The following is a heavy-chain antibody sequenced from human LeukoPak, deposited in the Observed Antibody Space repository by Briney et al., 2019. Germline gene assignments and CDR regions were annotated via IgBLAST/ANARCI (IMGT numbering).Heavy chain of an antibody. V-gene: IGHV3-30*02. D-gene: IGHD6-6*01. Sequence: GGSLRLSCAASGFTFSSYGMHWVRQAPGKGLGWVAFIRYDGSNKYYADSVKGRFTISRDNSKNTLYLQMNSLRAEDTAAYYCAKDLRSSSSRGDYWGQGTLVTVSS. CDR3: AKDLRSSSSRGDY. J-gene: IGHJ4*02. CDR2: IRYDGSNK. CDR1: GFTFSSYG.